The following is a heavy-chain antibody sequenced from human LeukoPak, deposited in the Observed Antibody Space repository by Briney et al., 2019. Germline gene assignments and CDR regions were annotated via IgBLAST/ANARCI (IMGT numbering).Heavy chain of an antibody. D-gene: IGHD4-17*01. Sequence: GGSLRLSCAASGFTFGSCAMSWVRQAPGKGLEWVSAISGSGGSTYYADSVKGWFTISRDNSKNTLYLQVNSLRAEDTAVYYCAKVPHYGDYVIWGQGTMVTVSS. CDR2: ISGSGGST. J-gene: IGHJ3*02. CDR1: GFTFGSCA. CDR3: AKVPHYGDYVI. V-gene: IGHV3-23*01.